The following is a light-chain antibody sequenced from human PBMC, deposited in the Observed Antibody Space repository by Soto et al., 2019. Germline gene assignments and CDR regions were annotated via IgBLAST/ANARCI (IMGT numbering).Light chain of an antibody. CDR3: SSYTSSSTVV. J-gene: IGLJ2*01. V-gene: IGLV2-14*01. Sequence: QSALTQSASVSGSPGQSITISCTGTSSDVGGYNYVSWYQQHPGKAPKLMIYDVSNRPSGVSNRFSGSKSGNTASLTISGLQAEDEADYYCSSYTSSSTVVFGGGTKLTVL. CDR2: DVS. CDR1: SSDVGGYNY.